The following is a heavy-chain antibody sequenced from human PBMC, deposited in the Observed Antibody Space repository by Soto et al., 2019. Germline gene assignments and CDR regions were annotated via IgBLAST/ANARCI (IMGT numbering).Heavy chain of an antibody. Sequence: SETLSLTCTVSGGSISSGGYYWSWIRQHPGKGLEWIGYIYYSGSTYYNPSLKSRVTISVDTSKNQFSLKLSSVTAADTAVYYCARVPLRFLDLDVWGQGTTVTVSS. CDR1: GGSISSGGYY. J-gene: IGHJ6*02. D-gene: IGHD3-3*01. CDR3: ARVPLRFLDLDV. V-gene: IGHV4-31*03. CDR2: IYYSGST.